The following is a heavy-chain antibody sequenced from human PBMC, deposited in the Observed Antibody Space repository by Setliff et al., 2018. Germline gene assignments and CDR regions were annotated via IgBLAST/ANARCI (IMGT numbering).Heavy chain of an antibody. CDR2: IYYTGST. V-gene: IGHV4-39*07. D-gene: IGHD1-1*01. CDR3: ARDMGQPYYFES. J-gene: IGHJ4*03. Sequence: SETLSLTCTVSGGSISSSSHYWGWIRQPPGKGLEWIGSIYYTGSTYYNPSLKSRVTMSVDTSKRQFSLKLGSATAADTAVYYCARDMGQPYYFESWGQGTLVTVSS. CDR1: GGSISSSSHY.